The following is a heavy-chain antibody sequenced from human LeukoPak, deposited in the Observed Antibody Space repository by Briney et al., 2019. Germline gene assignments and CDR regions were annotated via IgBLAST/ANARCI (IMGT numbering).Heavy chain of an antibody. CDR3: ARHVHGGNKILDY. CDR2: IYYSGST. V-gene: IGHV4-59*08. Sequence: PSETLSLTCTFSGGSISSYYWSWIRQPPGKGLEWIGYIYYSGSTNYNPSLKSRVTISVDTSKNQFSLKLSSVTAADTAVYYCARHVHGGNKILDYGGQGTLVTVSS. D-gene: IGHD4-23*01. CDR1: GGSISSYY. J-gene: IGHJ4*02.